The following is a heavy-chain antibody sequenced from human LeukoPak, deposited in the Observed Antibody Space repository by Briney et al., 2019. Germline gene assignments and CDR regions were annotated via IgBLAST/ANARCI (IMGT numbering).Heavy chain of an antibody. CDR3: ARSRYYGSGSPDALDG. CDR2: ISSSSTI. D-gene: IGHD3-10*01. CDR1: GFTFSSYG. Sequence: GGSLRLSCAVSGFTFSSYGMNWVRQAPEEGLEWVAYISSSSTIHYADSVKGRFTIFRDNAMNSLHLQMDSLGAEDTAVYSCARSRYYGSGSPDALDGWGHGTMVTVSS. V-gene: IGHV3-48*01. J-gene: IGHJ3*01.